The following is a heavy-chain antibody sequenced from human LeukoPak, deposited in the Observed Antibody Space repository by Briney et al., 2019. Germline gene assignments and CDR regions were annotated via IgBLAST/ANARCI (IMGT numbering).Heavy chain of an antibody. J-gene: IGHJ4*02. CDR1: GFTFSGYA. CDR2: ISGSGSDT. Sequence: GGSLRLSCAGSGFTFSGYAMSWVRQAPGKGLEWVSAISGSGSDTFYADSVKGRLTISRDNSKNTLSVQMNSLRAEDTAVYYCAKALTGWGAYDYWGQGALVTVSS. V-gene: IGHV3-23*01. D-gene: IGHD3-9*01. CDR3: AKALTGWGAYDY.